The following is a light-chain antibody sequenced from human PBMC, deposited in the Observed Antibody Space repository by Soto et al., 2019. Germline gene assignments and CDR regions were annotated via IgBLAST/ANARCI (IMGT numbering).Light chain of an antibody. Sequence: SFLTPPASVSGSPGQSITISCTGSSSEVGGHNYVSWYQQHPGKAPKLMIYEVTKRPSGVSNRFSGSKSGNTASLTISGLQAVDEADYYCSSYTFTSTLYVFGTGTKVTVL. CDR1: SSEVGGHNY. V-gene: IGLV2-14*01. J-gene: IGLJ1*01. CDR2: EVT. CDR3: SSYTFTSTLYV.